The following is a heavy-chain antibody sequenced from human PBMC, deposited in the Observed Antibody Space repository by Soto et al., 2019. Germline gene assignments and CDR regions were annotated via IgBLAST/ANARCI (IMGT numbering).Heavy chain of an antibody. V-gene: IGHV3-33*01. CDR3: ARDLGYSSSWYHYGMDV. Sequence: GGSLRLSWAASGFTFSSYGMHWVRQAPGKGLEWVAVIWYDGSNKYYADSVKGRFTISRDNSKNTLYLQMNSLRAEDTAVYYCARDLGYSSSWYHYGMDVWGQGTTVTVSS. J-gene: IGHJ6*02. CDR2: IWYDGSNK. CDR1: GFTFSSYG. D-gene: IGHD6-13*01.